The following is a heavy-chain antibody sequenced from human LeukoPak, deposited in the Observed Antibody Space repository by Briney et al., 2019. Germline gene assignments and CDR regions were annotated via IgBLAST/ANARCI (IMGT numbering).Heavy chain of an antibody. D-gene: IGHD6-19*01. CDR2: MNPNSGNT. Sequence: ASVKVSCKASGYTFTSYDINWVRQATGQGLEWMGWMNPNSGNTGYAQKFQGRVTITRNTSISTAYMELSSLRSEDTAVYYCARALGSGWYYYYYYYYMDGWGKGTTVTVSS. V-gene: IGHV1-8*03. J-gene: IGHJ6*03. CDR3: ARALGSGWYYYYYYYYMDG. CDR1: GYTFTSYD.